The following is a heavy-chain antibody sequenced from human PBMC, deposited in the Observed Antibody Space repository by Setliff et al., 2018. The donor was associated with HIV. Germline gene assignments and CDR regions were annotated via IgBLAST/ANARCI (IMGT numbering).Heavy chain of an antibody. CDR3: ARLSPYGDYLLFQY. CDR2: IDTNTGNP. J-gene: IGHJ4*02. D-gene: IGHD4-17*01. CDR1: EYTFIDYF. Sequence: ASVKVSCKAFEYTFIDYFIHWVRQAPGQGLEWMGWIDTNTGNPTYAQGFTGRFVFSLDTSVSTAFLQISTLKAEDTAVYYCARLSPYGDYLLFQYWGQGTQVTVSS. V-gene: IGHV7-4-1*02.